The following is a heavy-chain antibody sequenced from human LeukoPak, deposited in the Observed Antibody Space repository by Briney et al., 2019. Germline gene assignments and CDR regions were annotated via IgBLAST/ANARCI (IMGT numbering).Heavy chain of an antibody. CDR1: GFAFRNYA. D-gene: IGHD3/OR15-3a*01. J-gene: IGHJ4*02. V-gene: IGHV3-23*01. Sequence: GGSLRLSCAASGFAFRNYAMSWVRQAPGKGLEWLSVVTPSSNTYLPDSLKGRFSISRDNSKNTVYLQMNTLRAEDTATYYCAKEGLDGSPLEFYFDSWGQGILVIVSS. CDR2: VTPSSNT. CDR3: AKEGLDGSPLEFYFDS.